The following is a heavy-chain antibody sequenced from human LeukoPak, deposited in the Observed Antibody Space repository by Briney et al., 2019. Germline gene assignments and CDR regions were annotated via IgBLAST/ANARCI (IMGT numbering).Heavy chain of an antibody. CDR2: ISGNGGST. V-gene: IGHV3-23*01. Sequence: PGGSLRLSCAASGFTFSSYAMSWVRQAPGKGLEWVSAISGNGGSTYYADSVKGRFTISRDNSKNTLYLQMDSLRAEDTAVYYCARDNGGSGSYYYYYYYMDVWGKGTTVTVSS. CDR3: ARDNGGSGSYYYYYYYMDV. J-gene: IGHJ6*03. CDR1: GFTFSSYA. D-gene: IGHD3-10*01.